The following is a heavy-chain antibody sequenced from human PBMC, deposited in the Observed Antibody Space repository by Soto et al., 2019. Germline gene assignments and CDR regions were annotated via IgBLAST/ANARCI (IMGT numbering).Heavy chain of an antibody. D-gene: IGHD5-18*01. J-gene: IGHJ4*02. CDR1: GGTFSSYA. Sequence: ASVKVSCKASGGTFSSYAISWVRQAPGQGLEWMGGIIPIFGTANYAQKFQGRVTITADESTSTAYMELSSLRSEDTAVYYCASERGYSYGSFDYWGQGTLVTVSS. V-gene: IGHV1-69*13. CDR2: IIPIFGTA. CDR3: ASERGYSYGSFDY.